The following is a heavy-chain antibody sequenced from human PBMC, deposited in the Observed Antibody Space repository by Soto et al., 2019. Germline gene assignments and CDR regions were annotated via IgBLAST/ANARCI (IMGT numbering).Heavy chain of an antibody. V-gene: IGHV4-31*03. CDR3: ARERGCSSTSCPKGWFDP. J-gene: IGHJ5*02. CDR2: IYYSGST. D-gene: IGHD2-2*01. CDR1: GGSISSGGYY. Sequence: QVQLQESGPGLVKPSQTLSLTCTVSGGSISSGGYYWSWIRQHPGKSLEWIGYIYYSGSTYYNPSLKSRVTISVDTSKNQFSLKLSSVTAADTAVYYCARERGCSSTSCPKGWFDPWGQGTLVTVSS.